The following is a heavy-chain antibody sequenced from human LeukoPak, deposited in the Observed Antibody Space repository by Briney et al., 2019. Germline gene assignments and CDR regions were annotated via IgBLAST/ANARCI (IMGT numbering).Heavy chain of an antibody. V-gene: IGHV4-59*08. CDR2: SYDNSGYNPT. CDR1: GGSMSRYY. D-gene: IGHD5-18*01. Sequence: SETLSLTCCVSGGSMSRYYWSWIRQPPGKGLEWIGYSYDNSGYNPTNYNPSLKSRVTISLDASNNQFSLKLTSLTAADTAVYYCARHPGIQLWIDYWGQGTLVTASS. CDR3: ARHPGIQLWIDY. J-gene: IGHJ4*02.